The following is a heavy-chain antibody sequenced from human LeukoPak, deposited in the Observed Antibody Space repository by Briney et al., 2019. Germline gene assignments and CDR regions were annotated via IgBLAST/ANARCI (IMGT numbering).Heavy chain of an antibody. CDR3: ARSITGTIAFDI. CDR2: IGTAGDT. V-gene: IGHV3-13*04. Sequence: GGSLRLSCAASGFTFSSYDMHWVRQATGKGLEWVSAIGTAGDTYYPGSVKGRFTISRENAKNSLYLQMNSLRAGDTAVYYCARSITGTIAFDIWGQGTMVTVSS. CDR1: GFTFSSYD. J-gene: IGHJ3*02. D-gene: IGHD1-20*01.